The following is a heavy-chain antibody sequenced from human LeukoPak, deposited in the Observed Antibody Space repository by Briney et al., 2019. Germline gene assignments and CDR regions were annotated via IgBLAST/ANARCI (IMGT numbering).Heavy chain of an antibody. V-gene: IGHV4-34*01. CDR2: INHSGST. CDR3: TRESSYYDILTGFITGKYYFDS. Sequence: SETLSLTCAVYGGSFSGYYWSWIRQPPGKGLEWIGEINHSGSTNYNPSLKSRVTISVDTSKNQFSLKLSSVTAADTAVYYCTRESSYYDILTGFITGKYYFDSWGQGTLVTVSS. CDR1: GGSFSGYY. J-gene: IGHJ4*02. D-gene: IGHD3-9*01.